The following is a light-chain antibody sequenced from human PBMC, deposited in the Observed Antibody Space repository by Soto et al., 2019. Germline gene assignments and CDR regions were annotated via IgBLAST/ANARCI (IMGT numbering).Light chain of an antibody. CDR2: SVS. Sequence: EIVLTQSPGTLSLSPGETATLSCRASETVDTSSLGWYQQKPGRPPSLLIYSVSRRATGIPDRFSASGSATDFTLTITRLEPEDFAVYYCHQYGSSPLTFGGGTKVEI. V-gene: IGKV3-20*01. CDR3: HQYGSSPLT. CDR1: ETVDTSS. J-gene: IGKJ4*01.